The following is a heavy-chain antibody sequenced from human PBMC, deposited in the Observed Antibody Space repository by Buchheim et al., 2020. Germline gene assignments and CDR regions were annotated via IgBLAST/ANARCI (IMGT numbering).Heavy chain of an antibody. Sequence: QVQLQQWGAGLLKPSETLSLTCAVYGGSFSGYYWSWIRQSPGKGLEWFGEINHSGSTNYNPSLKSRVTISVDTSKNQLSLMLSSVTAADTAVYYCARELDYAGSGSYFCHWGQGTL. CDR2: INHSGST. V-gene: IGHV4-34*01. CDR3: ARELDYAGSGSYFCH. D-gene: IGHD3-10*01. CDR1: GGSFSGYY. J-gene: IGHJ4*02.